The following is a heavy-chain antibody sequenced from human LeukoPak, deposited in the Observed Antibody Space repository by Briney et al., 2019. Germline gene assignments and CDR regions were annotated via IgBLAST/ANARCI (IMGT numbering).Heavy chain of an antibody. D-gene: IGHD2-2*01. CDR1: GFTFSSYW. CDR2: IHGDGRTT. V-gene: IGHV3-74*01. J-gene: IGHJ4*02. Sequence: PGGSLRLSCAASGFTFSSYWIHWVRQVPGKGLVWVSRIHGDGRTTTYADSVKGRFTISRDNAKNTLYLQMNSLRAEDTAVYYCVKLTSRASQTIDYWGQGTLVTVSS. CDR3: VKLTSRASQTIDY.